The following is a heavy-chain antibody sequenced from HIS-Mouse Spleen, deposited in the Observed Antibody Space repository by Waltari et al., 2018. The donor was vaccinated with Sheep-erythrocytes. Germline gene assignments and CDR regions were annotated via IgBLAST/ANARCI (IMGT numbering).Heavy chain of an antibody. CDR2: ISSSSSYI. J-gene: IGHJ4*02. D-gene: IGHD1-26*01. CDR3: ARVASGATFDY. Sequence: EVQLVESGGGLVKPGGSLRLSCAASGFTCRSYSMNWVRQAPGKGLEWVSSISSSSSYIYYADSVKGRFTISRDNAKNSLYLQMNSLRAEDTAVYYCARVASGATFDYWGQGTLVTVSS. CDR1: GFTCRSYS. V-gene: IGHV3-21*01.